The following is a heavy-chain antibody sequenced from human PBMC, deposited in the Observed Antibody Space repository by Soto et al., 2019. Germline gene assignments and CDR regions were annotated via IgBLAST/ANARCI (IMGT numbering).Heavy chain of an antibody. D-gene: IGHD2-21*02. J-gene: IGHJ3*01. CDR1: GSSFTSYD. CDR2: VNPNSGDT. Sequence: QVQLVQSGAEVKKPGASVKVSCKAFGSSFTSYDMNWVRQAPGQGLEWMGWVNPNSGDTDYAQKFQDRVTMTTDTSIRTAYMELSSLRSEDTAVYYCARVSFLAPVTGAEIFDFWGQGTMVTVSS. V-gene: IGHV1-8*01. CDR3: ARVSFLAPVTGAEIFDF.